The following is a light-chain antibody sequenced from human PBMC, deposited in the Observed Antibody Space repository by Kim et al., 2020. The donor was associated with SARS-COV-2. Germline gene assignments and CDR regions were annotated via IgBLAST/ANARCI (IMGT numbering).Light chain of an antibody. CDR2: GAS. J-gene: IGKJ2*01. CDR3: QQYNNWPYT. V-gene: IGKV3-15*01. CDR1: QSVSSN. Sequence: VSPGEIATRSCRASQSVSSNLAWYQQKPGQAPRLLIYGASTRATGIPARFSGSGSGTEFTLTISSLQSEDFAVYYCQQYNNWPYTFGQGNKLEI.